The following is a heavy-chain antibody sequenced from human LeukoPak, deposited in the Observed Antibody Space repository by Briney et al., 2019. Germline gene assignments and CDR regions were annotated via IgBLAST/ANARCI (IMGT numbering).Heavy chain of an antibody. J-gene: IGHJ4*02. CDR2: INPSGGST. V-gene: IGHV1-46*01. CDR3: ASPPKSYYDSSGYYHD. CDR1: GYTFTSYY. Sequence: ASVKVSCKASGYTFTSYYMHWVRQAPGQGLEWMGIINPSGGSTSYAQKFQGRVTMTRDTSTSTAYMELSSLRSEDTAVYYCASPPKSYYDSSGYYHDWGQGTLVTVSS. D-gene: IGHD3-22*01.